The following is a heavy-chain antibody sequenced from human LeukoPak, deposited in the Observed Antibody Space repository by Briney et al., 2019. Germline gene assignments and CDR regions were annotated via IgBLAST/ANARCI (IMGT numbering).Heavy chain of an antibody. CDR1: GFTFSSYS. D-gene: IGHD3-22*01. CDR2: ISSSSYI. V-gene: IGHV3-21*01. J-gene: IGHJ4*02. CDR3: AREYDSSGYYSYFFY. Sequence: GGSLRLSCAASGFTFSSYSMNWVRQAPGKGLEWVSSISSSSYIYYADSVKGRFTISRDNAKNSLYLQMNSLRAEDTAVYYCAREYDSSGYYSYFFYWGQGTLVTVSS.